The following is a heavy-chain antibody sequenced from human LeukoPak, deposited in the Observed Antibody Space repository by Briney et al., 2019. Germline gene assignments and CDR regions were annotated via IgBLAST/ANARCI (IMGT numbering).Heavy chain of an antibody. CDR2: IYSAGST. Sequence: GGSLRLSCAASGFTFSSYSMNWVRQAPGKGLEWVSVIYSAGSTFYADSVKGRFTISRDNSKNTLYLQMNSLRAEDTAVYYCARDRGGYTYGYGWWFDPWGQGTLVTVSS. CDR3: ARDRGGYTYGYGWWFDP. D-gene: IGHD5-18*01. V-gene: IGHV3-66*01. CDR1: GFTFSSYS. J-gene: IGHJ5*02.